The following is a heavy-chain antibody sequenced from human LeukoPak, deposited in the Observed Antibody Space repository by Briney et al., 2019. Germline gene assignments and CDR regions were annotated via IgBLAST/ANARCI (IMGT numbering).Heavy chain of an antibody. J-gene: IGHJ4*02. Sequence: PGGSLRLSCAASGFTFSSYAMSWDRQAQGKGLEWVSAISGSGGSTYYADSVKGRFTISRDNSKNTLYLQMNSLRAEDTAVYYCAKSYYDSSGYYHFDYWGQGTLVTVSS. V-gene: IGHV3-23*01. D-gene: IGHD3-22*01. CDR1: GFTFSSYA. CDR2: ISGSGGST. CDR3: AKSYYDSSGYYHFDY.